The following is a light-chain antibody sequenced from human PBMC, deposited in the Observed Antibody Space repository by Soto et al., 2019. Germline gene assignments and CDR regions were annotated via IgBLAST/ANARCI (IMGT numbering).Light chain of an antibody. CDR1: QSVTSNY. V-gene: IGKV3-20*01. Sequence: EIVLTQSPGTLSLSPGERATLSCRASQSVTSNYLVWYQQKPGQAPRLLIYVASNRATGIPDRFSGSGSGTDFTLTISILEPEDFAVYYCQQYGSSPFTFGPGTKVDIK. CDR2: VAS. CDR3: QQYGSSPFT. J-gene: IGKJ3*01.